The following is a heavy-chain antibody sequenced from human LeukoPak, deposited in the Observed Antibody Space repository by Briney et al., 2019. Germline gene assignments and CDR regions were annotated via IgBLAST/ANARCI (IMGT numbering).Heavy chain of an antibody. CDR3: ARGGRDCSSTSCYAFDI. CDR1: GGSFSSYY. D-gene: IGHD2-2*01. J-gene: IGHJ3*02. Sequence: SETLSLTCTASGGSFSSYYWSWIRQPPGQGLEWIGYIYYSGSTNYNPSLMSRVTISVDTSKNQFSLKLSSVTAADTAVYYCARGGRDCSSTSCYAFDICGQGTMVTVSS. V-gene: IGHV4-59*01. CDR2: IYYSGST.